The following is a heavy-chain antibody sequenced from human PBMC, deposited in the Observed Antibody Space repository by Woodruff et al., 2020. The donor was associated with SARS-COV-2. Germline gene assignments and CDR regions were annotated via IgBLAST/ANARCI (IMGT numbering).Heavy chain of an antibody. CDR2: DSDT. D-gene: IGHD3-10*01. J-gene: IGHJ2*01. CDR3: ARRSYGSGTPTYWYFDL. Sequence: DSDTRYSPSFQCQVTISADKSISTAYLQWSSLKASDTAMYYCARRSYGSGTPTYWYFDLWGRGTLVTVSS. V-gene: IGHV5-51*01.